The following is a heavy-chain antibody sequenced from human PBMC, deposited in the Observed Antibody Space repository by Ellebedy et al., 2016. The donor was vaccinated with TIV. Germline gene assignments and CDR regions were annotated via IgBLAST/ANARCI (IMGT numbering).Heavy chain of an antibody. V-gene: IGHV1-46*04. CDR1: GYTFTSYY. CDR3: ARSSFGSGYYGSLDY. J-gene: IGHJ4*02. Sequence: AASVKVSCKASGYTFTSYYLHWVRQAPGQGLELMGKINTSGGKTTYAQKLQGRVTMTRDTSTSIVYVALTSLRSEDTAVYYCARSSFGSGYYGSLDYWGQGTLVTVSS. D-gene: IGHD3-3*01. CDR2: INTSGGKT.